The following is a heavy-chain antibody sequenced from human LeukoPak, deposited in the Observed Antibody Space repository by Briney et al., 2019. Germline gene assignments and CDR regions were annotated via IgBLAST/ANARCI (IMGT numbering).Heavy chain of an antibody. CDR2: VCYSGNT. D-gene: IGHD3-22*01. Sequence: SETLSLTCTVFGGSITTYYWSWIRQPPGKGLEWIGYVCYSGNTKYNPSLKSRVTISVDTSKNQFSLKLNSVTAADTAFYYCARTSYYDSSGYLIDYWGQGTLVTVSS. CDR3: ARTSYYDSSGYLIDY. J-gene: IGHJ4*02. CDR1: GGSITTYY. V-gene: IGHV4-59*08.